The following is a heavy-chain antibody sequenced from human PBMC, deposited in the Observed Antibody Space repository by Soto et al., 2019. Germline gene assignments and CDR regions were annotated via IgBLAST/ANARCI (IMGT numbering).Heavy chain of an antibody. CDR1: GFTFSSYA. Sequence: PGGSLRLSCAASGFTFSSYAMSWVRQAPGKGLEWVSAISGSGGSTYYADSVKGRFTISRDNSKNTLYLQMNSLRAEDTAVYYCAKGYCSGGSCRNFHLDYWGQGTLVTVSS. D-gene: IGHD2-15*01. J-gene: IGHJ4*02. CDR2: ISGSGGST. V-gene: IGHV3-23*01. CDR3: AKGYCSGGSCRNFHLDY.